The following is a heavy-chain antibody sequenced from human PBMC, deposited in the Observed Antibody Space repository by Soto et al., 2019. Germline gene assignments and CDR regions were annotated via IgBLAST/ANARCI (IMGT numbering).Heavy chain of an antibody. CDR2: IIPILGIA. Sequence: ASVKVSCTASGGTFSSYTTSWVRQAPGQGLEWMGRIIPILGIANYAQKFQGRVTITADKSTSTAYMELSSLRSEDTAMYYCARLFDYRSSYWGQGTLVTVSS. J-gene: IGHJ4*02. D-gene: IGHD3-9*01. V-gene: IGHV1-69*02. CDR3: ARLFDYRSSY. CDR1: GGTFSSYT.